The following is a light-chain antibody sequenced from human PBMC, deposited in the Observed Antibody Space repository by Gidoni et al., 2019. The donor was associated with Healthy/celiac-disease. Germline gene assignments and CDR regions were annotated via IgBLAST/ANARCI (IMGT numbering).Light chain of an antibody. CDR3: QQRSNWPPLT. CDR1: QSVSSY. CDR2: DAS. V-gene: IGKV3-11*01. J-gene: IGKJ4*01. Sequence: EIVLTQSAATLSLPPGERATLSCRASQSVSSYLAWYQQKPGQAPRLLIYDASNRATGIPARFSGSGSGTDFTLTISSLESEDFAVYYCQQRSNWPPLTFGGGTKVEIK.